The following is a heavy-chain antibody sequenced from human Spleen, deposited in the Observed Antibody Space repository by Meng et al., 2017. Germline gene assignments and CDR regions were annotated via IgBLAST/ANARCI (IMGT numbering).Heavy chain of an antibody. Sequence: EAPVVEFGGGLVKPGGSLTLSCAASGFSLRSFWMHWVRQAPGKGLVWVARMNEDGSTINHAGSVMGRFIISRDSATNTLYLQMNSLRVEDTAVYHCVRDFGGNSDFWGQGTLVTVSS. J-gene: IGHJ4*02. V-gene: IGHV3-74*01. D-gene: IGHD4-23*01. CDR1: GFSLRSFW. CDR2: MNEDGSTI. CDR3: VRDFGGNSDF.